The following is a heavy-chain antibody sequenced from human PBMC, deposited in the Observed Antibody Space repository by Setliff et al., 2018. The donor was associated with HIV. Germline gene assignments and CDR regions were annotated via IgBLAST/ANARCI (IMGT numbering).Heavy chain of an antibody. CDR3: ARGSITMVRGVIPYAYDI. CDR2: INAGNGNT. D-gene: IGHD3-10*01. J-gene: IGHJ3*02. CDR1: GYTFTSHS. V-gene: IGHV1-3*01. Sequence: ASVKVSCKAPGYTFTSHSIHWVRQAPGQGLEWMGWINAGNGNTKYSPKFQGKITITRDTSASTAFMELSSLRSEDTAVYYCARGSITMVRGVIPYAYDIWGQGTMVTVSS.